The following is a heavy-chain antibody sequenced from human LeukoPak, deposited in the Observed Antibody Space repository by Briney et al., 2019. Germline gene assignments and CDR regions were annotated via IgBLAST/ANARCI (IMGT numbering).Heavy chain of an antibody. CDR2: ISAYNGN. Sequence: ASVKVSCKASGYTFTSYGISWVRQAPGQGLEWMGWISAYNGNTDTSTSTAYMELRSLRSDDTAVYYCARETYYYDSSGYYYFDYWGQGTLVTVSS. CDR3: ARETYYYDSSGYYYFDY. J-gene: IGHJ4*02. V-gene: IGHV1-18*01. CDR1: GYTFTSYG. D-gene: IGHD3-22*01.